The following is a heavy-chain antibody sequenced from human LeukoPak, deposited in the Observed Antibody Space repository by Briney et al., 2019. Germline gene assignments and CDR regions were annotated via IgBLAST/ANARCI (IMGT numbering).Heavy chain of an antibody. CDR2: TRSDGINK. D-gene: IGHD2-21*01. Sequence: GGSLRLSCAASGFSFSTYGMHWVRQVPGKGLEWVAFTRSDGINKYYADSVKGRFTISRDNSKNMLFLQMNSLRAEDTAVYYCAKVWRYLFDYWGQGTLVTVSS. V-gene: IGHV3-30*02. CDR3: AKVWRYLFDY. CDR1: GFSFSTYG. J-gene: IGHJ4*02.